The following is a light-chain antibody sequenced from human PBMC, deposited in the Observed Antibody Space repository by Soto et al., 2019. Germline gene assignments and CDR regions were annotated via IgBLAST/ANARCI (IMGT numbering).Light chain of an antibody. CDR3: QQYNSYPRT. CDR1: QGISSY. J-gene: IGKJ1*01. Sequence: AIRMTQSPSSFSPATGDRVTITCRASQGISSYLAWYQQKPGKAPKLLIYAASTLQSGVPSRFSGSGSGTDFTLTISSLQPEDFATYYSQQYNSYPRTFGQGTKVDI. V-gene: IGKV1-8*01. CDR2: AAS.